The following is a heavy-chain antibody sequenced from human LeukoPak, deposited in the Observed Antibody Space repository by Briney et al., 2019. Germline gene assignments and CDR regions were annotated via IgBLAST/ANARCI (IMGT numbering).Heavy chain of an antibody. CDR1: GYTFTSYG. V-gene: IGHV1-18*04. CDR3: ARGSYGDYGDWYFDL. D-gene: IGHD4-17*01. CDR2: ISTYTGNT. Sequence: EASVKVSCKASGYTFTSYGTSWVRQAPGQGLEWMGWISTYTGNTNYAQNLQDRVTMTTDTSTSTAYMELRSLRSDDTAVYYCARGSYGDYGDWYFDLWSRGTLVTVSS. J-gene: IGHJ2*01.